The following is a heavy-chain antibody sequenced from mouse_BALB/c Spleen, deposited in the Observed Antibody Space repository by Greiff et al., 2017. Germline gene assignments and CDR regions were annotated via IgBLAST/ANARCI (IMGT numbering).Heavy chain of an antibody. D-gene: IGHD1-1*01. CDR1: GFNIKDTY. Sequence: DVQLQESGAELVKPGASVKLSCTASGFNIKDTYMHWVKQRPEQGLEWIGRIDPANGNTKYDPKFQGKATITADTSSNTAYLQLSSLTSEDTAVYYCARRGGVARHFDYWGQGTTLTVSS. CDR2: IDPANGNT. V-gene: IGHV14-3*02. J-gene: IGHJ2*01. CDR3: ARRGGVARHFDY.